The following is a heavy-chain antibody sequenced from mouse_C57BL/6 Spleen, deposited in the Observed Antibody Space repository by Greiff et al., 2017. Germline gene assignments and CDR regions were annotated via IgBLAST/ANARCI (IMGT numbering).Heavy chain of an antibody. CDR2: IEPEDGDT. D-gene: IGHD1-1*01. CDR1: GFNIKDYY. V-gene: IGHV14-1*01. J-gene: IGHJ2*01. CDR3: TTDYYGSSLYFDY. Sequence: EVQLQQSGAELVRPGASVKLSCTASGFNIKDYYMHWVKQRPEQGLEWIGRIEPEDGDTEYAPKFQGKATMTADTSSNTAYLQLSSLTSEDTAVYYCTTDYYGSSLYFDYWGQGTTLTVSS.